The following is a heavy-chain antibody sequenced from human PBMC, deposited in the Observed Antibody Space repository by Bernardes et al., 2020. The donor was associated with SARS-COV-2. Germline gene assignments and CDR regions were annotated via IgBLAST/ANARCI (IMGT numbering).Heavy chain of an antibody. D-gene: IGHD3-10*01. CDR2: IYYSGST. J-gene: IGHJ5*02. CDR1: GGSISSNY. Sequence: ETLSLTCTVSGGSISSNYWSWIRQPPGRGLEWICRIYYSGSTDYNPSLSSRVSISLDMSKNQMSLNLRSVTAADTAVYYCARIVMVRGGDWFDPWGQGALVTVSS. V-gene: IGHV4-59*01. CDR3: ARIVMVRGGDWFDP.